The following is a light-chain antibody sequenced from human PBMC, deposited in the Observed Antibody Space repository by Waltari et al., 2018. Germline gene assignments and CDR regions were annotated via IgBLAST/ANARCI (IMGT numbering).Light chain of an antibody. J-gene: IGKJ2*01. V-gene: IGKV4-1*01. CDR1: QSVLYISNNKNY. Sequence: DIVMTQSPDALAVSLGDRATINFKSNQSVLYISNNKNYLAWYQQKPGQPPKLLIYWASTRESGVPDRFSGSGSGTDFTLTISSLQAEDVAVYYCQQYYSTPYTFGQGTKLEIK. CDR2: WAS. CDR3: QQYYSTPYT.